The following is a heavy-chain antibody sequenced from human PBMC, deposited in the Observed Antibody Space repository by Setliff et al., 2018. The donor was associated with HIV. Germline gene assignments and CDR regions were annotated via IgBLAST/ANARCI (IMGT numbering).Heavy chain of an antibody. CDR2: VYYSGNT. J-gene: IGHJ6*03. D-gene: IGHD5-12*01. CDR1: GGSISSSSYF. CDR3: ARQRSGYNYPYYYPYYMDV. V-gene: IGHV4-39*01. Sequence: SETLSLTCTVSGGSISSSSYFWGWIRQPPGKGLEWIGSVYYSGNTYYNPSPKSRVTISVDTSKNQFSLKLNSVTAADTAVYYCARQRSGYNYPYYYPYYMDVWGKGTTVTVSS.